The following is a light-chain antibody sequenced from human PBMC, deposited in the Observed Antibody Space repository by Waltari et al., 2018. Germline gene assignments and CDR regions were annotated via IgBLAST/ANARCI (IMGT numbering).Light chain of an antibody. CDR3: CSFAGSYTFV. J-gene: IGLJ1*01. Sequence: QSALTQPRSVSGSPGQSVTISCTGASLHVGGYHFVSWFQHHPGKVPTLLIYDVSERPSDVPDSFSGSKSANTASLTISGLQTDDEADYYCCSFAGSYTFVFGSGTRVTVL. V-gene: IGLV2-11*01. CDR1: SLHVGGYHF. CDR2: DVS.